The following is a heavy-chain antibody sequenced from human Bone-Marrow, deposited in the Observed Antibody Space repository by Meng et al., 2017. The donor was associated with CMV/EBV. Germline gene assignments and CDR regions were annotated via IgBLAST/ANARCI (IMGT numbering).Heavy chain of an antibody. CDR2: ISYDGSNK. D-gene: IGHD5-18*01. CDR3: ARDSVTAMAIDY. CDR1: GFTFSSYA. Sequence: GESLKISCAASGFTFSSYAMHWVRQAPGKGLEWVAVISYDGSNKYYADSVKGRFTISRDNSKNTLYLQMNSLRAEDTAVYYCARDSVTAMAIDYWGQGTLVTVSS. V-gene: IGHV3-30-3*01. J-gene: IGHJ4*02.